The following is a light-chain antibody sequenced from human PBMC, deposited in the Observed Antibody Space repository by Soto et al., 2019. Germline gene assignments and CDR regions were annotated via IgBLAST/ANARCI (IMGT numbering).Light chain of an antibody. CDR1: QSLNNR. CDR3: QQRSNWPPVT. Sequence: DIQLTQSPSTLSASVGDRVTITCRASQSLNNRLAWYQQKPGKAPKLLIYAASTLQSGVPSRFSGSGSGTDFTLTISSLEPEDFGVYYCQQRSNWPPVTFGGGTKVDIK. V-gene: IGKV1-5*01. J-gene: IGKJ4*01. CDR2: AAS.